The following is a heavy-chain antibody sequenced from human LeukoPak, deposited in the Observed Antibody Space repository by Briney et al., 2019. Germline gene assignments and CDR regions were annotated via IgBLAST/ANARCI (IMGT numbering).Heavy chain of an antibody. CDR1: GGTFSSYA. J-gene: IGHJ4*02. V-gene: IGHV1-69*05. Sequence: ASVKVSYKASGGTFSSYAISWVRQAPGQGLEWMGGIIPIFGTANYAQKFQGRVTITTDESTSTAYMELSSLRSEDTAVYYCARLGSNEQLLRGRSFDYWGQGTLVTVSS. CDR2: IIPIFGTA. D-gene: IGHD2-2*01. CDR3: ARLGSNEQLLRGRSFDY.